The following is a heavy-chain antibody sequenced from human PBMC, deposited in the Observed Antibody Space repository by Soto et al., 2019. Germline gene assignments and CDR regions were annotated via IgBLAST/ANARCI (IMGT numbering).Heavy chain of an antibody. D-gene: IGHD6-13*01. Sequence: PSETLSLTCTVSGGSISSSSYYWGWIRQPPGKGLEWIGSIYYSGSTYYNPSLKSRVTISVDTSKNQFSLKLSSVTAADTAVYYCARQGETAAGYMDVWGKGTTVTVSS. CDR3: ARQGETAAGYMDV. J-gene: IGHJ6*03. CDR1: GGSISSSSYY. CDR2: IYYSGST. V-gene: IGHV4-39*01.